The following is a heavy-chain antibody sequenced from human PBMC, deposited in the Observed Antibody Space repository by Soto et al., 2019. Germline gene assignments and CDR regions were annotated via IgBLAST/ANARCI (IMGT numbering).Heavy chain of an antibody. CDR1: GGSISSSSYY. CDR3: ARHESDDYSGYAEPLDY. Sequence: SETLSLTCTVSGGSISSSSYYWGWIRQPPGKGLEWIGSIYYSGSTYYNPSLKSRVTISVDTSKNQFSLKLSSVTAADTAVYYCARHESDDYSGYAEPLDYWGQGTLVTVSS. V-gene: IGHV4-39*01. J-gene: IGHJ4*02. D-gene: IGHD5-12*01. CDR2: IYYSGST.